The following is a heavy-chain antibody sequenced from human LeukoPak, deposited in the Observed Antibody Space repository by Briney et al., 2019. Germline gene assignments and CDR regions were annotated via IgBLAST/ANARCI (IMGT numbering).Heavy chain of an antibody. Sequence: GGSLRLSCAASGFTFSDYGMRWVRQAPGKGLEWVSLISSSSSYIKYADSVKGRVTISRDNTKNSLFLQMNSLRAEDTAVYYCARDKRAQGDLDWWGQGTLVTVSS. CDR1: GFTFSDYG. V-gene: IGHV3-21*06. CDR2: ISSSSSYI. CDR3: ARDKRAQGDLDW. D-gene: IGHD3-10*01. J-gene: IGHJ4*02.